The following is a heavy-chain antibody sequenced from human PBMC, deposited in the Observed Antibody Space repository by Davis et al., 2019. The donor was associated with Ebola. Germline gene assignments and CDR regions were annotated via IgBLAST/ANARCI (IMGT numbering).Heavy chain of an antibody. D-gene: IGHD6-25*01. J-gene: IGHJ5*02. Sequence: PGGSLRLSCAASGFTFSSYAMHWVRQAPGKGLEWVAVISYDGSNKYYADSVKGRFTISRDNSKNTLYLQMNSLRAEDTAVYYCAREKGEYSGGWFDPWGQGTLVTVSS. V-gene: IGHV3-30-3*01. CDR3: AREKGEYSGGWFDP. CDR2: ISYDGSNK. CDR1: GFTFSSYA.